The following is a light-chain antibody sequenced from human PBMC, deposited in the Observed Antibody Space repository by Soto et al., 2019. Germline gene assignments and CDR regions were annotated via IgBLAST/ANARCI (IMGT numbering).Light chain of an antibody. CDR1: QGIGSD. Sequence: AIEMTQSPSSLSASVGERVTITCRASQGIGSDLAWYQQRPGKAPKLLIYSVSSIQNGVPSRFSGSGSGTDFTLTISSLQAEDFSSYYCLQDYNLLTFGGGTKVETK. CDR2: SVS. CDR3: LQDYNLLT. V-gene: IGKV1-6*01. J-gene: IGKJ4*01.